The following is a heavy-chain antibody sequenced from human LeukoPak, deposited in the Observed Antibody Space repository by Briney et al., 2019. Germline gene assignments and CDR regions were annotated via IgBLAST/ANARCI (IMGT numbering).Heavy chain of an antibody. D-gene: IGHD2-15*01. CDR3: ATGWVPDCSGGSCSLYYFDY. V-gene: IGHV4-34*01. J-gene: IGHJ4*02. CDR1: GGSFSGYY. Sequence: PSETLSLTCAVYGGSFSGYYWSWIRQPPGKGLEWIGEINHSGSTNYNPSLKSRVTISVDTSKNQFSLKLSSVTAADTAVYYCATGWVPDCSGGSCSLYYFDYWGRGTLVTVSS. CDR2: INHSGST.